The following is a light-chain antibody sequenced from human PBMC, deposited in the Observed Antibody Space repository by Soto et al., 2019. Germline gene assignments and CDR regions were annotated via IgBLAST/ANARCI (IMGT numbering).Light chain of an antibody. CDR2: GAS. J-gene: IGKJ1*01. Sequence: EIMMTQSPATLSVSPGERATLSCRASQSVSSSLAWYQQQTGQAPRLLIYGASTRATGIPARFSGSASGTELTLTINSLQSEDFAVYYCQQYNNSWTFGQGTKVDIK. V-gene: IGKV3D-15*01. CDR1: QSVSSS. CDR3: QQYNNSWT.